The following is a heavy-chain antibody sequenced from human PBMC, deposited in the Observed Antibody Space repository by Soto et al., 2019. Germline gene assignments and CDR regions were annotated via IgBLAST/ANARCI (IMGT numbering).Heavy chain of an antibody. CDR1: GGSISSGGYY. CDR3: ARGPAPSGWYYFDY. D-gene: IGHD6-19*01. Sequence: QVQLQESGPGLVKPSQTLSLTCTVSGGSISSGGYYWSWIRQHPGKGLEWIGYIYYSGSTYYNPPLKSRVTISVDTSKNQFSLKLSSVTAADTAVYYCARGPAPSGWYYFDYWGQGTLVTVSS. J-gene: IGHJ4*02. CDR2: IYYSGST. V-gene: IGHV4-31*03.